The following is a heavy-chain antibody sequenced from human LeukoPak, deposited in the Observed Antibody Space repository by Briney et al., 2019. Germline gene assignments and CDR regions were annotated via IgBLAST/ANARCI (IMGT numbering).Heavy chain of an antibody. D-gene: IGHD6-19*01. V-gene: IGHV4-39*01. CDR2: IYYSGST. J-gene: IGHJ4*02. CDR1: GGSISSSSYY. Sequence: LETLSLTCTVSGGSISSSSYYWGWIRQPPGKGLEWIGSIYYSGSTYYNPSLKSRVTISVDTSKNQFSLKLSSVTAADTAVYYCARHVRDSSGRAADYWGQGTLVTVSS. CDR3: ARHVRDSSGRAADY.